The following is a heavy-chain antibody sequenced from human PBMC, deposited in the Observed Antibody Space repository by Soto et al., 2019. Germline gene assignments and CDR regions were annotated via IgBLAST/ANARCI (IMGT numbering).Heavy chain of an antibody. CDR1: GFTFGSYA. CDR2: ISGGDTT. J-gene: IGHJ4*02. D-gene: IGHD5-12*01. CDR3: APRWDMATCWTD. Sequence: EVQLLESGGGLVKPGGSLRLSCVASGFTFGSYAMSWVRQAPGQGLDWVSTISGGDTTQYAESVKGRFTISRDKAKNTLYLQMNTLRVEDTAVYYCAPRWDMATCWTDWGQGTLVTVSS. V-gene: IGHV3-23*01.